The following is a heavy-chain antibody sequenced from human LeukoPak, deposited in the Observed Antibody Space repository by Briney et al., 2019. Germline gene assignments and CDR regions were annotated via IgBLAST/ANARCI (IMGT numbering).Heavy chain of an antibody. Sequence: NPSETLSLTCTVSSGSISSYFWSLIRQSPGKGLEWIGYIYYSGSTNYNPTLKSRVTISVDTSKNQFSLKLNSVTAADSAVYYCARTRGDYTIDYWGQGTLVTVSS. J-gene: IGHJ4*02. CDR2: IYYSGST. D-gene: IGHD4-17*01. CDR3: ARTRGDYTIDY. CDR1: SGSISSYF. V-gene: IGHV4-59*01.